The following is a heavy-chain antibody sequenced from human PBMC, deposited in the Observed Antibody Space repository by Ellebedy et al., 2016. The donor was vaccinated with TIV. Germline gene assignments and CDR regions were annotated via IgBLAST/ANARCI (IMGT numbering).Heavy chain of an antibody. D-gene: IGHD2-21*02. CDR2: ISGSGGST. CDR3: AKAPTAIFAHFYYYYYYMDV. CDR1: GFTFSSYA. J-gene: IGHJ6*03. V-gene: IGHV3-23*01. Sequence: GGSLRLXXEASGFTFSSYAMSWVRQAPGRRLEWVSAISGSGGSTHYVDSVRGRFTIPRDDSKNTLYLQMTSLRAEDTAVYYCAKAPTAIFAHFYYYYYYMDVWGKGTTVTVSS.